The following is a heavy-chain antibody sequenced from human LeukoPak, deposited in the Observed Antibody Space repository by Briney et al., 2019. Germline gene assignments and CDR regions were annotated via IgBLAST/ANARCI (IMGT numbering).Heavy chain of an antibody. D-gene: IGHD6-19*01. CDR3: ARESGSGWYALDY. CDR1: GFTVSSNY. J-gene: IGHJ4*01. CDR2: IYSGGST. Sequence: GGSLRLSCAASGFTVSSNYMSWVRQAPGKGLEWVSVIYSGGSTYYADSVKGRFTISRDNSKNTLYLQMNSLRAEDTAVYYCARESGSGWYALDYCGHGTLVTVSS. V-gene: IGHV3-66*01.